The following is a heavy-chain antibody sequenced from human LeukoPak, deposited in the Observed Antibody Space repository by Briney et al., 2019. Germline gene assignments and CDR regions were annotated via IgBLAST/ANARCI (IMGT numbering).Heavy chain of an antibody. Sequence: GGSLRLSCAASGFTFSSYAMSWVRQAPGKGLEWVSAISGSGGSTYYADSVRGRFTISRDNSKNTLYLQMNSLRAEDTAVYYCAKDGYSYGYRYFDYWGQGTLVTVSS. D-gene: IGHD5-18*01. CDR2: ISGSGGST. J-gene: IGHJ4*02. V-gene: IGHV3-23*01. CDR1: GFTFSSYA. CDR3: AKDGYSYGYRYFDY.